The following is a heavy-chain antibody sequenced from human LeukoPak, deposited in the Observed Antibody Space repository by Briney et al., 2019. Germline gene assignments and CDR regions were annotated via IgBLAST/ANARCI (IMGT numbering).Heavy chain of an antibody. CDR2: ISYDGSNK. J-gene: IGHJ4*02. D-gene: IGHD3-10*01. V-gene: IGHV3-30-3*01. CDR1: GFTFSSYA. CDR3: AKTRDYGSDPVDY. Sequence: PGRSLRLSCAASGFTFSSYAMHWVRQAPGKGLEWVAVISYDGSNKYYADSVKGRFTISRDNSKNTLYLQMNSLRAEDTAVYYCAKTRDYGSDPVDYWGQGPLVTVSS.